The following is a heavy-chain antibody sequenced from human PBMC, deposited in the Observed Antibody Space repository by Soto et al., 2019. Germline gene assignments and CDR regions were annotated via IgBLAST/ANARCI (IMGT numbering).Heavy chain of an antibody. CDR3: ARVFLPELLYGMDE. CDR2: IYTSGST. D-gene: IGHD1-26*01. J-gene: IGHJ6*02. Sequence: SETLSLACTVSGGSISSYYWSWIRQPAGKGLEWIGRIYTSGSTNYNPSLKSRGTMSVDTSKNQFSLKLSFVTVAATHAYSCARVFLPELLYGMDEWGPETMVTVS. V-gene: IGHV4-4*07. CDR1: GGSISSYY.